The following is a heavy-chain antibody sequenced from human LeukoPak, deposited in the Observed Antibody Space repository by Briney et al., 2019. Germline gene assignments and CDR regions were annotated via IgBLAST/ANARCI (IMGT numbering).Heavy chain of an antibody. CDR1: GGSISSYY. CDR3: ARDLVGSGLDY. Sequence: SETLSLTCTVSGGSISSYYWSWIRQPPGKGLEWIGYIFYSGSTNYNPSLKSRVTISVDTSKNQFSLKVSSVTAADTAVYSCARDLVGSGLDYWGQGTLVTSPQ. J-gene: IGHJ4*02. D-gene: IGHD2-15*01. CDR2: IFYSGST. V-gene: IGHV4-59*01.